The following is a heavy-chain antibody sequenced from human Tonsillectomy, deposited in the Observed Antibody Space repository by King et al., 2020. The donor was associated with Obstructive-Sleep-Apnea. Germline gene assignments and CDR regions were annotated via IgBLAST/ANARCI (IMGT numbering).Heavy chain of an antibody. D-gene: IGHD2-15*01. CDR2: ILYDGSNK. J-gene: IGHJ4*02. Sequence: QLVQSGGGVVQPGRSLRLSCAASGFTFSSYAMHWVRQGPGKGLEWVAVILYDGSNKYYGDSVKGLFTISRENSKNTLYLQMNSLRAEDTAVYYCAREGSIDIVVVVAAFDYWGQGTLVTVSS. CDR3: AREGSIDIVVVVAAFDY. V-gene: IGHV3-30*01. CDR1: GFTFSSYA.